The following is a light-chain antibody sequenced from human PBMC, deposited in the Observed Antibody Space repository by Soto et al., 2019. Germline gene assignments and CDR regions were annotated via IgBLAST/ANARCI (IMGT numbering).Light chain of an antibody. CDR3: TSYAGTYSFFYV. CDR1: SSDVGAYNY. CDR2: EVS. Sequence: QSVLTQPPSASGSPGQSVTISCTGTSSDVGAYNYVSWYQQPPGKAPKLIIYEVSKRPSGVPDRFSGSKSGNTASLTVSGLQAEDEADYYCTSYAGTYSFFYVFGTGTKLTVL. J-gene: IGLJ1*01. V-gene: IGLV2-8*01.